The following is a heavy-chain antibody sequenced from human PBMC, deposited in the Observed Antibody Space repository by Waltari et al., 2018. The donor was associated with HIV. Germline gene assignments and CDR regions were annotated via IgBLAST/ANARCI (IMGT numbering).Heavy chain of an antibody. V-gene: IGHV3-30*02. J-gene: IGHJ4*02. CDR3: AKPRHYYDSSGLDC. Sequence: QVQLVESGGGVVKPGGSLRLSCAASGFTFSSYGMDWVRQAQGRGLEWVAFIRYYGRNDYYRASVKGRFTISRGNSKNTLDLQMNSLRAEDTAVYYCAKPRHYYDSSGLDCWGQGTLVTVSS. D-gene: IGHD3-22*01. CDR1: GFTFSSYG. CDR2: IRYYGRND.